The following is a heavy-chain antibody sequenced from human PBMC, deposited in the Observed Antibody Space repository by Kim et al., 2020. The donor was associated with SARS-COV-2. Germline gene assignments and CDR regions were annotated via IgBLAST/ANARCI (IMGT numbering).Heavy chain of an antibody. Sequence: GGSLRLSCAASGVTFSSYWMHWVRQAPGKGLVWVSRINSDGSSTSYADSVKGRFTISRDNAKNTLYLQMNSLRAEDTAVYYCARAYVDTAMVVVGAPLYYYGMDVWGQGTTVTVSS. CDR3: ARAYVDTAMVVVGAPLYYYGMDV. CDR1: GVTFSSYW. D-gene: IGHD5-18*01. CDR2: INSDGSST. V-gene: IGHV3-74*01. J-gene: IGHJ6*02.